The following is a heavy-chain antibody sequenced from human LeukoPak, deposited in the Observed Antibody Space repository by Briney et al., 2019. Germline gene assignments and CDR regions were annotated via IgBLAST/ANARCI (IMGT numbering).Heavy chain of an antibody. CDR1: GFTCSSYT. J-gene: IGHJ4*02. CDR3: AKDQEGATAFDY. V-gene: IGHV3-30*02. Sequence: GGSLRLSCAASGFTCSSYTMHWVRQAPGKGLEWVAFIRYDGSNKYYADSVKGRFTISRDNSKNTLYLQMNSLRAEDTAVYYCAKDQEGATAFDYWGQGTLVTVSS. D-gene: IGHD1-26*01. CDR2: IRYDGSNK.